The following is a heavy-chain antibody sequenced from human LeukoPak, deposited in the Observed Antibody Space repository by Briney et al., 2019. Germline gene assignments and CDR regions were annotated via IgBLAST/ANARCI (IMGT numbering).Heavy chain of an antibody. CDR1: GYTFTSYY. CDR3: AREVSAYSSSWKLFDY. CDR2: INPSGGST. D-gene: IGHD6-13*01. V-gene: IGHV1-46*01. J-gene: IGHJ4*02. Sequence: GASVKVSCKASGYTFTSYYMHWVRQAPGQGLEWMGIINPSGGSTSYAQKFQGRVTMTRDMSTSIAYMELRGLRSDDTAVYYCAREVSAYSSSWKLFDYWGQGTLVTVSS.